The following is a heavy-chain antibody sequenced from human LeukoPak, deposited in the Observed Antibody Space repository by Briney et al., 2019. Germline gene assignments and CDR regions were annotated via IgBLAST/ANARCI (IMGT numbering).Heavy chain of an antibody. CDR2: IYYSGST. CDR3: ARGTSGYSTFDY. V-gene: IGHV4-59*01. D-gene: IGHD5-18*01. Sequence: SETLSLTCTVSGGSISSYYWSWIRQPPGKGLERVGYIYYSGSTNYNPSLKSRVTISVDTSKNQFSLKLSSVTAADTAVYYCARGTSGYSTFDYWGQGTLVTVSS. J-gene: IGHJ4*02. CDR1: GGSISSYY.